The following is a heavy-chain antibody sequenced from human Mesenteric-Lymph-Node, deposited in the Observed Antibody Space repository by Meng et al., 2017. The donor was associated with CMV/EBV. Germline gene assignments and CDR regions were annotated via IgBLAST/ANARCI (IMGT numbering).Heavy chain of an antibody. Sequence: SLRLSCAASGFTFRCSSMHWIRQAPGKGLGWVAVISYDGSNKYYADSVKGRFTISRDNSKNTLYLQMNSLRAEDTAVYYCASAWYWGQGTLVTVSS. V-gene: IGHV3-30*04. J-gene: IGHJ4*02. CDR3: ASAWY. CDR2: ISYDGSNK. CDR1: GFTFRCSS.